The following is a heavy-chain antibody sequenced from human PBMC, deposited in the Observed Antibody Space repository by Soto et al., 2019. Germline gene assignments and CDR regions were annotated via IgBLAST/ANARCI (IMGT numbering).Heavy chain of an antibody. CDR2: INHSGST. V-gene: IGHV4-34*01. CDR3: ARFAFDI. CDR1: GGSFSGYY. Sequence: QVQLQQWGAGLLKPSETLSLTCAVYGGSFSGYYWSWIRQPPGKGLEWIGEINHSGSTNYNPSLKSRVTIAVDTSQNQFSLKLSYVTAADTAVYYCARFAFDIWGQGTMVTVSS. J-gene: IGHJ3*02.